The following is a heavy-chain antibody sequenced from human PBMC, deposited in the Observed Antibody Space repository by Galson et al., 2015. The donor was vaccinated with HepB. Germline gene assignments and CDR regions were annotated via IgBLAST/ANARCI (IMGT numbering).Heavy chain of an antibody. V-gene: IGHV1-69*13. CDR3: ASFSMTTVTTLGWYFDL. D-gene: IGHD4-17*01. CDR1: GGTFSSYA. J-gene: IGHJ2*01. Sequence: SVKVSCKASGGTFSSYAISWVRQAPGQGLEWMGGIIPIFGTANYAQKFQGRVTITADESTSTAYMELSSLRSEDTAVYYCASFSMTTVTTLGWYFDLWGQGTLVTVSS. CDR2: IIPIFGTA.